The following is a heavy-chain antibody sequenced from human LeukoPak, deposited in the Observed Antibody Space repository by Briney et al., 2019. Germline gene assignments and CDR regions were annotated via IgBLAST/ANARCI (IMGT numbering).Heavy chain of an antibody. CDR1: GGSISSYY. V-gene: IGHV4-59*01. Sequence: SETLSLTCTVSGGSISSYYWSWFRQPPGKGLEWIGYIYYSGSTNYSPSLKSRVTISVDTPKKQFSLKLSTVTAADTAVYYCARGYSYGLRTGWFDPWGQGTLVTVSS. CDR2: IYYSGST. D-gene: IGHD5-18*01. CDR3: ARGYSYGLRTGWFDP. J-gene: IGHJ5*02.